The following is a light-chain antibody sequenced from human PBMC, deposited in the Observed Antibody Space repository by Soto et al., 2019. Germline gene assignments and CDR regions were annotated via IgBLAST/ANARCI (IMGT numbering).Light chain of an antibody. V-gene: IGKV1-39*01. J-gene: IGKJ5*01. CDR2: AAS. CDR3: QQYNSYSLT. Sequence: FHMTQSASSLSASVGNRVTLACRASQSISSYLNWYQQKQGKAPKLLIYAASSLQSGVPSRFSGSGYGTDFNLTISSLQTEDFATYYCQQYNSYSLTFGQGTRLEI. CDR1: QSISSY.